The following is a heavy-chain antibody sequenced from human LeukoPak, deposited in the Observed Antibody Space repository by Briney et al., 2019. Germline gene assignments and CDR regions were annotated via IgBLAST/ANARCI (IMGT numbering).Heavy chain of an antibody. CDR2: ISSSSSSI. CDR3: ARLGLDNWFDP. Sequence: PGGSLRLSCAASGFTFRTYSMNWVRQAPGKGLEWVSYISSSSSSIFYADSVKGRFTISRDNAKNSLYLQMNSLRAEDTAVYYCARLGLDNWFDPWGRGTLVTVSS. CDR1: GFTFRTYS. V-gene: IGHV3-48*04. J-gene: IGHJ5*02. D-gene: IGHD3/OR15-3a*01.